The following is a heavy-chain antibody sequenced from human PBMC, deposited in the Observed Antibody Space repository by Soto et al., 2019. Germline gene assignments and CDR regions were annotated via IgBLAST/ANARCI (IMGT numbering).Heavy chain of an antibody. Sequence: EVQLLESGGGLVQPGGSLRLSCAASGFSFNTYAMTWVRQAPGKGLEWVSALSSGGDRTYYADSVKGRFTISRDNSKNTMYLQMSSLRADDSAVYFCARGSKDSYPGSRIFDFWGRGTLVTVSS. J-gene: IGHJ4*02. CDR2: LSSGGDRT. V-gene: IGHV3-23*01. CDR1: GFSFNTYA. D-gene: IGHD3-10*01. CDR3: ARGSKDSYPGSRIFDF.